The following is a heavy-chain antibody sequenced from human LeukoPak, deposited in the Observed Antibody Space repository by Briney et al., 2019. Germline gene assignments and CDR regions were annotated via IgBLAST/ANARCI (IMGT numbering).Heavy chain of an antibody. CDR1: GGSFSGYY. D-gene: IGHD1-1*01. Sequence: SSETLSLTCAVYGGSFSGYYWSWIRQPPGKGLEWIGEINHSGSTNYNPSLKSRVTISVDWSKNQFSLSLSSVTAADTAVYYCARGEPSTLLNDDYYFMDVWGKGTTVTVSS. CDR3: ARGEPSTLLNDDYYFMDV. J-gene: IGHJ6*03. CDR2: INHSGST. V-gene: IGHV4-34*01.